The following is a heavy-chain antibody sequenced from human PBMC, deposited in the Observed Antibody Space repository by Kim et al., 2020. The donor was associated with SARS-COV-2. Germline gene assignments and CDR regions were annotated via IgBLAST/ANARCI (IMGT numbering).Heavy chain of an antibody. CDR1: GYTFTGYY. CDR2: INPNSGGT. Sequence: ASVKVSCKASGYTFTGYYMHWVRQAPGQGLEWMGRINPNSGGTNYAQKFQGRVTMTRDTSISTAYMELSRLRSDDTAVYYCARVGRDGVLALAFDIWGQGTMVTVSS. CDR3: ARVGRDGVLALAFDI. D-gene: IGHD3-10*01. V-gene: IGHV1-2*06. J-gene: IGHJ3*02.